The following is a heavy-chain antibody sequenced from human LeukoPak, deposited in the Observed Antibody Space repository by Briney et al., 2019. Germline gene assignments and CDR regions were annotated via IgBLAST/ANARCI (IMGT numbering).Heavy chain of an antibody. J-gene: IGHJ5*02. Sequence: PSETLSLTCAVCGVSLNDYYWIWIRQSPEKGLEWIGEVSPGGYTTYNPSLKSRVIISEDTSENHLSLNVRSVTAADTALYYCARIRCGHAQDRCNYHWAQGSLVTVSS. CDR1: GVSLNDYY. CDR2: VSPGGYT. CDR3: ARIRCGHAQDRCNYH. V-gene: IGHV4-34*01. D-gene: IGHD2-21*01.